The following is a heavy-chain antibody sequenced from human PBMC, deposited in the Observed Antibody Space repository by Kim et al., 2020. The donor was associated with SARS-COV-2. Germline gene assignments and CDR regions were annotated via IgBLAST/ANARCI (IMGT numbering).Heavy chain of an antibody. J-gene: IGHJ5*02. Sequence: SETLSLTCTVSGGSISSGGYYWGWLRQPAVKGLEWIGRIYPGGSTSYNPSLKSRVTISVGTSKNQFFLKLSSVTAADTAVYYYAREDSSGYYWTLDPWGQGTLVTVSS. CDR1: GGSISSGGYY. CDR3: AREDSSGYYWTLDP. V-gene: IGHV4-61*02. CDR2: IYPGGST. D-gene: IGHD3-22*01.